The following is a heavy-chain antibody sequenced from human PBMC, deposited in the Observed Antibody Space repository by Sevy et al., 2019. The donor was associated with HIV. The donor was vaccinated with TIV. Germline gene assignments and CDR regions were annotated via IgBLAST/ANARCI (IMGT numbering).Heavy chain of an antibody. CDR3: ARDAGGFYWSGGSCSLYYYYGLDV. CDR2: ISYDGSNK. Sequence: GGSLRLSCAASGFTFSSYAMHWVRQAPGKGLEWVAVISYDGSNKYYADSVKGRFTISRDNSKNTLYLQMNSLRAEDTGVYYCARDAGGFYWSGGSCSLYYYYGLDVWGQGTTVTVSS. J-gene: IGHJ6*02. CDR1: GFTFSSYA. V-gene: IGHV3-30-3*01. D-gene: IGHD2-15*01.